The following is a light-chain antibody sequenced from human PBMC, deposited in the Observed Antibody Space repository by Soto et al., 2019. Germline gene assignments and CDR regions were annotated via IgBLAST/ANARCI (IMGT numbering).Light chain of an antibody. Sequence: DIQMTQSPLSLSASVGDRVTTTCRASRTIGDYLHWFQQKPGKAPKLLIYAASNLQSGVPSRFSGSGSGTDFTLTINSLQPEDFATYFCQQSFSTPWTFGQGTEVEIK. CDR1: RTIGDY. CDR3: QQSFSTPWT. J-gene: IGKJ1*01. CDR2: AAS. V-gene: IGKV1-39*01.